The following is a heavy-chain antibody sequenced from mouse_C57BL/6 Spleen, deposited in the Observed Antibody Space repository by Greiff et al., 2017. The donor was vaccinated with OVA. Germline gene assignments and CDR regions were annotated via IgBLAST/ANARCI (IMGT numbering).Heavy chain of an antibody. Sequence: QVQLKQSGAELVQPGASVKLSCKASGYTFTEYTIHWVKQRSGQGLEWIGWFYPGSGSIKYNEKFKYKATLSADKSSSTVYMELSRLTSEDSAVYCCARHESPITTVVEGYAMDYWGQGTSVTVSS. CDR2: FYPGSGSI. J-gene: IGHJ4*01. D-gene: IGHD1-1*01. CDR1: GYTFTEYT. CDR3: ARHESPITTVVEGYAMDY. V-gene: IGHV1-62-2*01.